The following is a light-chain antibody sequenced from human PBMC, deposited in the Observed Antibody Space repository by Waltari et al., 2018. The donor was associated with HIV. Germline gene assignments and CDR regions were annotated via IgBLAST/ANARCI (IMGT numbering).Light chain of an antibody. CDR1: QSVRRRS. V-gene: IGKV3-20*01. Sequence: EIVLTQSPGTLSLSPGDRATLSCRASQSVRRRSLAWYQQKPGQAPRLLIYGASTRATGIPDRFIGSGSGTDFTLTISRLEPEDFAVYYCQQYGSSQTFGQGTKVEIK. J-gene: IGKJ1*01. CDR3: QQYGSSQT. CDR2: GAS.